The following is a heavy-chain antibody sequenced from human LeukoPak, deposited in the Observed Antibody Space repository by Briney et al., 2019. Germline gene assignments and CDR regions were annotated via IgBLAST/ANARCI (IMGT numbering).Heavy chain of an antibody. CDR3: ARYYYGSGSYNFDY. J-gene: IGHJ4*02. CDR1: GGSITNTKYY. CDR2: MYYSGST. Sequence: SETLSLTCTVSGGSITNTKYYWAWIRQPPGKGLEWTGSMYYSGSTYYNPSLKSRVTIFGDSSKNQFSLNLSSVTAADTAVYYCARYYYGSGSYNFDYWGQGTLVTVSS. D-gene: IGHD3-10*01. V-gene: IGHV4-39*01.